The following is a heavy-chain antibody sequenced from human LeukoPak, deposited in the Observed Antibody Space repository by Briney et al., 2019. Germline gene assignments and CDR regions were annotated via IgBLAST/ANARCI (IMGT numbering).Heavy chain of an antibody. D-gene: IGHD3-10*01. CDR3: ARDPMVRGVIITFGWFDP. CDR1: GGSISSYY. CDR2: IYTSGST. V-gene: IGHV4-4*07. Sequence: PSETLSLTCTVSGGSISSYYWSWIRQPAGKGLEWIGRIYTSGSTNYNPSLKSRVTMSVDTSKNQFSLKLSSVTAADTAVYYCARDPMVRGVIITFGWFDPWGQGTLVTVSS. J-gene: IGHJ5*02.